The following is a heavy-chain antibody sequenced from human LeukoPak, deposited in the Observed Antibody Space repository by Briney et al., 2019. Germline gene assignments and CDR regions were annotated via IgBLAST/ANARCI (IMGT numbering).Heavy chain of an antibody. J-gene: IGHJ4*02. Sequence: GGSLRLSCTVSGFTVSSNSMSWVRQAPGKGLEWVSFIYSDNTHYSDSVKGRFTISRDNSKNTLYLQMNSLRAEDTAVYYCARGEWSSSPFDYWGQGTLVTVSS. D-gene: IGHD6-6*01. CDR3: ARGEWSSSPFDY. V-gene: IGHV3-53*01. CDR1: GFTVSSNS. CDR2: IYSDNT.